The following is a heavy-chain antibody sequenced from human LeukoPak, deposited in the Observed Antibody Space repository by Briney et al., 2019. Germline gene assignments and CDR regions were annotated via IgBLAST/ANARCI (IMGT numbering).Heavy chain of an antibody. CDR1: GYTFTGYY. CDR2: INPNSGGT. D-gene: IGHD3-22*01. Sequence: ASVKVPCKASGYTFTGYYMHWVRQAPGQGLEWMGRINPNSGGTNYAQKFQGRVTMTRDTSISTAYMELSRLRSDDTAVYYCARVRDYYANSDYSDYWGQGTLVTVSS. CDR3: ARVRDYYANSDYSDY. V-gene: IGHV1-2*06. J-gene: IGHJ4*02.